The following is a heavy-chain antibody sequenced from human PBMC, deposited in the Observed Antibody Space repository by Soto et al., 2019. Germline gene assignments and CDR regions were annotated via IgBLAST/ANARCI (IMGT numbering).Heavy chain of an antibody. CDR1: GFTFSSYG. CDR3: AKPLGYCSGGSCSNRGYFDY. J-gene: IGHJ4*02. D-gene: IGHD2-15*01. CDR2: ISYDGSNK. V-gene: IGHV3-30*18. Sequence: QVQLVESGGGVVQPGRSLRLSCAASGFTFSSYGMHWVRQAPGKGLEWVAVISYDGSNKYYADSVKGRFTISRDNSKNTLYLQMNSLRAEDTAVYYCAKPLGYCSGGSCSNRGYFDYWGQGTLVTVSS.